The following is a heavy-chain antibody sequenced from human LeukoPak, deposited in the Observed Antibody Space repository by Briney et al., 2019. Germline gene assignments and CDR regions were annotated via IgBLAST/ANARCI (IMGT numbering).Heavy chain of an antibody. V-gene: IGHV3-23*01. CDR2: TTDSGSRT. CDR1: GLTFSSYA. CDR3: AKGGAMADKYYQE. D-gene: IGHD6-19*01. J-gene: IGHJ1*01. Sequence: PGGSLRLSCAASGLTFSSYAMRWVRQAPGKGLEWVSSTTDSGSRTYYADSVKGRFTISRDNSKNMLYLQMNSLRAEDTAVYYCAKGGAMADKYYQEWGQGTLVTVSS.